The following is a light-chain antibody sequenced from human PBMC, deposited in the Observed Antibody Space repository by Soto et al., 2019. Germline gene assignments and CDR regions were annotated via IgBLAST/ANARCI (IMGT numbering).Light chain of an antibody. V-gene: IGKV1-39*01. Sequence: DRQMTQSPSSLSASVGDRVTITCRASQSISSYLNWYQQKPGKAPKLLIYAASSLQSGVPSRFSGSGSGTDFTLTISSLQPEDFATYYCQQSYSTPQTFGQGTKVDIK. CDR3: QQSYSTPQT. CDR1: QSISSY. J-gene: IGKJ1*01. CDR2: AAS.